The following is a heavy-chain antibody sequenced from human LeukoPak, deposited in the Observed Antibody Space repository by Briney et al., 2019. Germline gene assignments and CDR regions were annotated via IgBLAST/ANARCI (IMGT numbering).Heavy chain of an antibody. J-gene: IGHJ6*03. Sequence: IPGGSLRLSCAASGFNFSDYYMSWIRQAPGKGLEWVSYISSSGSTIYYADSVKGRFTISRDNAKNSLYLQMNSLRAEDTAVYYCARSIAAAGYLHYYYYYMDVWGKGTTVTVSS. D-gene: IGHD6-13*01. CDR1: GFNFSDYY. V-gene: IGHV3-11*01. CDR3: ARSIAAAGYLHYYYYYMDV. CDR2: ISSSGSTI.